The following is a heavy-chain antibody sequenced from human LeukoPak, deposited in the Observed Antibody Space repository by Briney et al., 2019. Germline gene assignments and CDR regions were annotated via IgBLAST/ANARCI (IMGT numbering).Heavy chain of an antibody. CDR2: IKQDGSEK. J-gene: IGHJ4*02. CDR3: ARGPIIAIAVADY. Sequence: GGPLRLSCAASGFIFSSYWMSWVRQAPGKGLEWVANIKQDGSEKYYVDSVKGRFTISRDNAKNSLYLQMNSLRAEDTAVYYCARGPIIAIAVADYWGQGTLVTVSS. V-gene: IGHV3-7*01. CDR1: GFIFSSYW. D-gene: IGHD6-19*01.